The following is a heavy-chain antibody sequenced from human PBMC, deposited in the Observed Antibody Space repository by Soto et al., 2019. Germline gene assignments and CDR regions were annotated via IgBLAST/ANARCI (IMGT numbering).Heavy chain of an antibody. CDR3: AKEGVITNWYFDY. D-gene: IGHD1-1*01. CDR2: ISYDGNVA. CDR1: GFTFSNYG. J-gene: IGHJ4*02. Sequence: QVQLVESEGGVVQPGRSLRLSCTASGFTFSNYGMHWVRQAPGKGLEWVTVISYDGNVAYYADSVKGRFTSSRDNSKNTLYLEMNSLRTEDAAVYYCAKEGVITNWYFDYWGQGTLGTVSS. V-gene: IGHV3-30*18.